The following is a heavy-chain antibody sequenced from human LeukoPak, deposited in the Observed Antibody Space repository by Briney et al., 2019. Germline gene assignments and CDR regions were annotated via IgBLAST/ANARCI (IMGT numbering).Heavy chain of an antibody. CDR1: GFTFSSYG. V-gene: IGHV3-7*01. J-gene: IGHJ4*02. Sequence: PGGSLRLSCAASGFTFSSYGMHWVRQAPGKGLEWVANIKQDGSEKYYVDSVKGRFTISRDNAKNSLYLQMNSLRAEDTAVYYCARDYYFDYWGQGTLVTVSS. CDR2: IKQDGSEK. CDR3: ARDYYFDY.